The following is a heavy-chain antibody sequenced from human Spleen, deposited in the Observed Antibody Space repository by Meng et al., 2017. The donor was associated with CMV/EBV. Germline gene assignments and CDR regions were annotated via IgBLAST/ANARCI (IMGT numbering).Heavy chain of an antibody. J-gene: IGHJ4*02. CDR1: GFPFSSYG. Sequence: GESLKISCAASGFPFSSYGMHWVRQAPGKGLEWVALISSDGSNKYYADSVKGRFTISRDNSKNTLYLQMNSLRAEDTAVYYCAKDDNWNGNYWGQGTLVTVSS. CDR2: ISSDGSNK. CDR3: AKDDNWNGNY. V-gene: IGHV3-30*04. D-gene: IGHD1-20*01.